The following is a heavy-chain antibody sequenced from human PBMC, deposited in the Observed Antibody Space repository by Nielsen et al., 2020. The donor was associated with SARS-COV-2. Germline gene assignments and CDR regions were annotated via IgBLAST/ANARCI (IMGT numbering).Heavy chain of an antibody. CDR3: AREGGYSST. CDR2: IYYSGST. D-gene: IGHD6-13*01. V-gene: IGHV4-59*01. CDR1: GGSISSYY. Sequence: GSLRLSCTVSGGSISSYYWSWIRQLPGKGLEWIGYIYYSGSTNYNPSLKSRVTISVDTSKNQFSLKLSSVTAADTAVYYCAREGGYSSTWGQGTLVTVSS. J-gene: IGHJ5*02.